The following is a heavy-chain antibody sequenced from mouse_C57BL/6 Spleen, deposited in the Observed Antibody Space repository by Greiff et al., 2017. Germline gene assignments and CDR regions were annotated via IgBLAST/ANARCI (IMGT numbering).Heavy chain of an antibody. D-gene: IGHD5-1*01. V-gene: IGHV1-69*01. CDR3: ARPSNWYVDV. CDR1: GYTFTSYW. J-gene: IGHJ1*03. CDR2: IDPSDSYT. Sequence: QVQLKQPGAELVMPGASVKLSCKASGYTFTSYWMHWVKQRPGQGLEWIGEIDPSDSYTNYNQKFKGKSTLTVDKSSSTAYMQLSSLTSEDSAVYYCARPSNWYVDVWGTGTTVTGSS.